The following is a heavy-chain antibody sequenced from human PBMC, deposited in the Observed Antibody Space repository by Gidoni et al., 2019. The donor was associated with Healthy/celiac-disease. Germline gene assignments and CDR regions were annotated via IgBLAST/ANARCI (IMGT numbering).Heavy chain of an antibody. CDR3: ARGDVIAARPTFGY. Sequence: QVQLQESGPGLVKPSETLSLTCTVSGGPISSYYWSWIRQPPGKGLEWIGYIYYSGSTNYNPSLKSRVTISVDTSKNQFSLKLSSVTAADTAVYYCARGDVIAARPTFGYWGQGTLVTVSS. V-gene: IGHV4-59*01. CDR1: GGPISSYY. J-gene: IGHJ4*02. CDR2: IYYSGST. D-gene: IGHD6-6*01.